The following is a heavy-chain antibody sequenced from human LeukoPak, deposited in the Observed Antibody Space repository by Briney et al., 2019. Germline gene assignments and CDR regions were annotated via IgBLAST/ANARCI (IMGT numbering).Heavy chain of an antibody. CDR1: GFTFSSYS. CDR3: ARDRPGGYYDSSGISFDY. D-gene: IGHD3-22*01. Sequence: NPGGSLRLSCAASGFTFSSYSMNWVRQAPGKGLEWVSSISSSSSYIYYADSVKGRFTISRDNAKNSLYLQMNSLRAEDTAVYYCARDRPGGYYDSSGISFDYWGQGTLVTVSS. J-gene: IGHJ4*02. V-gene: IGHV3-21*01. CDR2: ISSSSSYI.